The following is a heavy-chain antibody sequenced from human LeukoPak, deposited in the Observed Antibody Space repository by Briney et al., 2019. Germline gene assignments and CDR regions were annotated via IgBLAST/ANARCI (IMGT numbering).Heavy chain of an antibody. CDR1: GYTFTSYY. Sequence: ASVKVSCKASGYTFTSYYMHWVRQAPGQGLEWMGIINPSGGSTSYAQKFQGRVTMTRDTSTSTVYMELSSLRSEDTAVYYCAKDGMGPSGWYPYFDYWGQGTLVTVSS. D-gene: IGHD6-19*01. CDR3: AKDGMGPSGWYPYFDY. CDR2: INPSGGST. J-gene: IGHJ4*02. V-gene: IGHV1-46*01.